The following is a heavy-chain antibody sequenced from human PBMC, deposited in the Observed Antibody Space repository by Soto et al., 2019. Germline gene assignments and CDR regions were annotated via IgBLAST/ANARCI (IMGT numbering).Heavy chain of an antibody. Sequence: ASVKVSCKASGDTFASFGFSWVRQAPGQGLEWLGWISAYNGNTHYAQKVRDRVTLTTDTSTNTAYMELRGLTSDDTAVYYCARDSGYGSGASVNHYLDYWGHGTLVTVSS. V-gene: IGHV1-18*01. CDR2: ISAYNGNT. CDR1: GDTFASFG. J-gene: IGHJ4*01. D-gene: IGHD3-10*01. CDR3: ARDSGYGSGASVNHYLDY.